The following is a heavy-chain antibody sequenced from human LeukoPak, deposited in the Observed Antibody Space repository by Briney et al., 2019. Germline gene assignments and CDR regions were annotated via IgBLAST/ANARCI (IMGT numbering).Heavy chain of an antibody. J-gene: IGHJ4*02. CDR1: GFTFSSYW. CDR2: VNTDGSHT. V-gene: IGHV3-74*01. CDR3: ARGDLTFWGFPH. D-gene: IGHD7-27*01. Sequence: PGGSLRLSCAASGFTFSSYWMHWVRQAPGKGLMWVSRVNTDGSHTNYADSVKGRSTISRDNAKNALYLQMNSLRAEDTAIYYCARGDLTFWGFPHWGQGALVTVSS.